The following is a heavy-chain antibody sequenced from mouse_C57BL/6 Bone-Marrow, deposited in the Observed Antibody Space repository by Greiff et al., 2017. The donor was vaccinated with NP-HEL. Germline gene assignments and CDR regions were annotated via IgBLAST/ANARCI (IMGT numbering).Heavy chain of an antibody. D-gene: IGHD1-1*01. J-gene: IGHJ3*01. CDR1: GYTFTSYW. Sequence: QVHVKQSGAELVKPGASVKMSCKASGYTFTSYWITWVKQRPGQGLEWIGDIYPGSGSTNYNEKFKSKATLTVDTSSSTAYMQLSSLTSEDSAVYYCARSITTVVAETYWGQGTLVTVSA. V-gene: IGHV1-55*01. CDR3: ARSITTVVAETY. CDR2: IYPGSGST.